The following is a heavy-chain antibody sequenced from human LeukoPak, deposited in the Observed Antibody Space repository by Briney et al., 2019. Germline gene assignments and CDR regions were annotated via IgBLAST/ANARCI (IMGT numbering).Heavy chain of an antibody. Sequence: GGSLRLSCAASGFTFSSYAMSWVRQAPGKGLEWVSAISGSGGSTYYADSVKGRLTISRDNSKNTLYLQMNSLRAEDTAVYYCARGAYPPWELLAYFDYWGQGTLVTVSS. D-gene: IGHD1-26*01. CDR1: GFTFSSYA. CDR2: ISGSGGST. J-gene: IGHJ4*02. V-gene: IGHV3-23*01. CDR3: ARGAYPPWELLAYFDY.